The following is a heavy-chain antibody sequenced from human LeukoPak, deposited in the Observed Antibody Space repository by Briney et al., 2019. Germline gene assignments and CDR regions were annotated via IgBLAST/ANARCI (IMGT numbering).Heavy chain of an antibody. J-gene: IGHJ5*02. D-gene: IGHD1-26*01. CDR3: ARKIVGAIS. CDR2: ISYDGSNK. CDR1: GFTFSSYA. Sequence: GGSLRLSCAASGFTFSSYAMHWVRQAPGKGLEWVAVISYDGSNKYYADSVKGRFTISRDNAKNSLYLQMNSLRAEDTAVYYCARKIVGAISWGQGTLVTVSS. V-gene: IGHV3-30-3*01.